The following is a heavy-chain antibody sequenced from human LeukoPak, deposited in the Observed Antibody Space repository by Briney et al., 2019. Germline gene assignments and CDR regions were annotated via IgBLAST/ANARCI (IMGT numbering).Heavy chain of an antibody. CDR3: ARVLGNYYGSATYSSDY. J-gene: IGHJ4*02. V-gene: IGHV4-30-4*01. D-gene: IGHD3-10*01. Sequence: SETLSLTCTVSGASINTVNYYWSWIRQPPGKGLEWIGYIYYTGSTYYNPSLKSRVTISVDTSGTQFSLNLSSATAADTAVYYCARVLGNYYGSATYSSDYWGQGTLVTVSS. CDR1: GASINTVNYY. CDR2: IYYTGST.